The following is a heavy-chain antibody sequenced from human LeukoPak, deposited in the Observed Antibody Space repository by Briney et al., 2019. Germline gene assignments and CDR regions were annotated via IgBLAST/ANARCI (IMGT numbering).Heavy chain of an antibody. CDR2: ISYDGSNK. CDR3: AKKAPTGYFDY. J-gene: IGHJ4*02. CDR1: GFTFGSYG. V-gene: IGHV3-30*18. Sequence: PGGSLRLSCAASGFTFGSYGMHWVRQAPGKGLEWVAVISYDGSNKYYADSVKGRFTISRDNSKNTLYLQMNSLRAEDTAVYYCAKKAPTGYFDYWGQGTLVTVSS. D-gene: IGHD3-10*01.